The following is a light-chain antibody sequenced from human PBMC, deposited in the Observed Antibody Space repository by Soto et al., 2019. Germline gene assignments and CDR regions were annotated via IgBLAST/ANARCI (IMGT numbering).Light chain of an antibody. CDR1: NSNIGAGYD. CDR3: QSYDSSLSGYV. CDR2: GNS. Sequence: QLVLTQPPSVSGAPGQRVTISCTGSNSNIGAGYDVHWYQQLPETAPKLLIYGNSNRPSGVPDRFSGSKSGTSASLAITGLQAEDEADYYCQSYDSSLSGYVFGTGTKLTVL. V-gene: IGLV1-40*01. J-gene: IGLJ1*01.